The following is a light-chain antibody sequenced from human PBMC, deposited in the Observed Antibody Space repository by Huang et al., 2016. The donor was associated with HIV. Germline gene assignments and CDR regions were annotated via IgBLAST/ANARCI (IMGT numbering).Light chain of an antibody. Sequence: AIQMTQSPSSLSASPGDRITIACRASQDISTFLAWYQQKPGRPPKRLIHTASLLQSGVPSRFNATGSGTDFTLTVTCLQSEDFASYYCQQYYSHSTFGPGTKV. CDR1: QDISTF. CDR3: QQYYSHST. J-gene: IGKJ3*01. V-gene: IGKV1-8*01. CDR2: TAS.